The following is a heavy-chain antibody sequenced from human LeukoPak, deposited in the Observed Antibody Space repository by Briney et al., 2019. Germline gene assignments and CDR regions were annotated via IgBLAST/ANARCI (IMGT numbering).Heavy chain of an antibody. J-gene: IGHJ6*02. CDR2: IGGDGGRT. CDR3: ARNGDYYDGSGYYSPYYYYGMDV. D-gene: IGHD3-22*01. CDR1: GFMFTTYA. V-gene: IGHV3-23*01. Sequence: GGSLRLSCAASGFMFTTYAMSWVRQAPGKGLEWVSAIGGDGGRTYYADSVKGRFTISRDNSKNTLYLQMNSLRAEDTAVYYCARNGDYYDGSGYYSPYYYYGMDVWGQGTTVTVSS.